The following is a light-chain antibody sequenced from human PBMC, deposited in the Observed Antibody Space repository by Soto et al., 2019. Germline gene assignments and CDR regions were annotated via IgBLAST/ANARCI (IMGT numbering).Light chain of an antibody. CDR3: QQGHNWPLT. Sequence: EIVMTQSPATLSLSPGERAALSCRASQGISSELAWYQQKPGQPPRLLIYGASTRATGVPARFTGSGSGSDLDLTISVLQSEDFAVYYCQQGHNWPLTFGQGTRREI. CDR1: QGISSE. J-gene: IGKJ2*01. CDR2: GAS. V-gene: IGKV3-15*01.